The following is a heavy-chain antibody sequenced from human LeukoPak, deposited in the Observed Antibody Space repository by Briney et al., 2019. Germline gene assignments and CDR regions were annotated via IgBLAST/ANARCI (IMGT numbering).Heavy chain of an antibody. V-gene: IGHV1-46*01. CDR3: ARVREGFDY. J-gene: IGHJ4*02. CDR2: IYPKDGST. D-gene: IGHD3-10*01. Sequence: ASVKVSCKASGYTFTSNYMQWVRQAPGQGLEWMGMIYPKDGSTTYAQKFQGRVAMTRDTSTSTVYMELSSLKSEDTAVYFCARVREGFDYWGQGTLVTVSS. CDR1: GYTFTSNY.